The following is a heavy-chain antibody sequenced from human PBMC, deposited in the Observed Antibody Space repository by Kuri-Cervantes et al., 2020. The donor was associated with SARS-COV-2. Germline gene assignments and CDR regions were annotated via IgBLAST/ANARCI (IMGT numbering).Heavy chain of an antibody. CDR3: AREGVIAAGSFDY. CDR2: ISYDGSNK. J-gene: IGHJ4*02. Sequence: GGSLRLSCAASGFTFTNYGMHWVRQAPGKGLEWVAVISYDGSNKYYADSVKGRFTISRDNSKNTLYLQMNSLRAEDTAVYYCAREGVIAAGSFDYWGQGTLVTVSS. CDR1: GFTFTNYG. D-gene: IGHD6-13*01. V-gene: IGHV3-30*19.